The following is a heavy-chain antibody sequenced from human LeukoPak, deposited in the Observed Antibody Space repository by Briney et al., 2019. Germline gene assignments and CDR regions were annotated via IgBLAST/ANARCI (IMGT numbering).Heavy chain of an antibody. CDR2: IYYSGST. D-gene: IGHD6-19*01. V-gene: IGHV4-59*01. CDR3: ARAYSSGWYPFDY. CDR1: GGSISSYY. Sequence: PSETLSLTCTVSGGSISSYYWSWIRQPPGKGLEGIGYIYYSGSTNYNPSLKSRVTISVDTSKNQFSLKLSSVTAADTAVYYCARAYSSGWYPFDYWGQGTLVTVSS. J-gene: IGHJ4*02.